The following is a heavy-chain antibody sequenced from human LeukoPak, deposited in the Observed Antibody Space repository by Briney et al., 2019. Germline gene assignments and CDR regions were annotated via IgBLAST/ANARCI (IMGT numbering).Heavy chain of an antibody. J-gene: IGHJ2*01. CDR3: ARVHGDYTLDWYFDL. CDR2: IYYSGST. D-gene: IGHD4-17*01. V-gene: IGHV4-59*01. Sequence: PSETLSLTCTVSGGSISSYYWSWIRQPPGKGLEWIGYIYYSGSTNNNPSLKSRVTISVDTSKNQFSLKLSSVTAADTAVYYCARVHGDYTLDWYFDLWGRGTLVTVSS. CDR1: GGSISSYY.